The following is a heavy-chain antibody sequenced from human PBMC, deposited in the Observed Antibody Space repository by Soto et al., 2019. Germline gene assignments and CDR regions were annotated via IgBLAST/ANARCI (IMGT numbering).Heavy chain of an antibody. D-gene: IGHD2-21*01. V-gene: IGHV1-3*05. CDR2: INAGNGNT. CDR1: GYTFTSYA. J-gene: IGHJ4*02. CDR3: ARGGEPIAY. Sequence: QVQLVQSGAEEKKPGASVKVSCKASGYTFTSYAMHWVRQAPGQRLEWMGWINAGNGNTKCSQKFQGRVTITRDTSASTAYMELSSLRSEDTAVNYCARGGEPIAYWGQGTLVTVSS.